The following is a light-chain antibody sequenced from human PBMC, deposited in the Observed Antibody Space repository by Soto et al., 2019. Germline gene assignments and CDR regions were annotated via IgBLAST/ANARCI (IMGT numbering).Light chain of an antibody. CDR2: GAS. Sequence: EIVLTQSPGTLSLSPGERATLSCRASQSVSTYLAWYQQKAGQSPRLLIYGASNRATGIPARFSGSGSGTDFTLTLSSLEPEDFAVYYCQQRSSWPRITFGQGTRLEIK. J-gene: IGKJ5*01. V-gene: IGKV3-11*01. CDR3: QQRSSWPRIT. CDR1: QSVSTY.